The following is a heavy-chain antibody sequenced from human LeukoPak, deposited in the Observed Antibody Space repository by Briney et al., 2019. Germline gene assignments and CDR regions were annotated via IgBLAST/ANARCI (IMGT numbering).Heavy chain of an antibody. V-gene: IGHV3-15*01. Sequence: GGSLRLSCAASGFTFSNAWMSWVRQAPGKGLEWVGRIKSKTDGGTTDYAAPVKGRFTISRDDSKNTLYLQMNSLKTEDTAVYYCAREKGEYGSGSYYLHDAFDIWGQGTMVTVSS. CDR2: IKSKTDGGTT. CDR1: GFTFSNAW. CDR3: AREKGEYGSGSYYLHDAFDI. D-gene: IGHD3-10*01. J-gene: IGHJ3*02.